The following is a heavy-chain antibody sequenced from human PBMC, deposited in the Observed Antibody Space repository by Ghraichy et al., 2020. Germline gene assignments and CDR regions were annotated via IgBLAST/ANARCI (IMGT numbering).Heavy chain of an antibody. V-gene: IGHV3-7*03. J-gene: IGHJ4*02. CDR1: GFRFSKSW. Sequence: GGSLRLSCKASGFRFSKSWMSWVRQSPEGGLEWVANINDDGKERYYVDSLRGRFTISRDNDKNSLFLQITRLGVDDTAVYYCARDPKRGALDYWGQGTLVAVSA. CDR3: ARDPKRGALDY. D-gene: IGHD3-10*01. CDR2: INDDGKER.